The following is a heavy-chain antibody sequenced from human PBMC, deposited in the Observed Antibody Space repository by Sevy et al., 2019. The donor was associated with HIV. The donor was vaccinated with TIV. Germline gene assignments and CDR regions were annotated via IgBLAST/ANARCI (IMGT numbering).Heavy chain of an antibody. CDR3: ARDLGGYGGNSIDY. Sequence: ASVKVSCKASGYTFTSYGISWVRQAPGQGLEWMGWISAYNGNTNYAQKLQGRVTMTTDTSTSTAYMELRSLRSADTAVYYCARDLGGYGGNSIDYWGQVTLVTVSS. CDR1: GYTFTSYG. D-gene: IGHD2-21*02. V-gene: IGHV1-18*01. J-gene: IGHJ4*02. CDR2: ISAYNGNT.